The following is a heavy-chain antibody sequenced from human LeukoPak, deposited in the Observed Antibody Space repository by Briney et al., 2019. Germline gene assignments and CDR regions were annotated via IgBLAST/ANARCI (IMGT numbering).Heavy chain of an antibody. V-gene: IGHV3-74*01. CDR2: INPDGSQT. CDR1: GFTFNTYW. J-gene: IGHJ4*02. CDR3: ARDPVRRDSY. Sequence: SGGSLRLSCAASGFTFNTYWMHWVRQAPGKGLVCVSHINPDGSQTNYADSVTGRFTISRDNAKNTLYLQMNSLRAEDTAVYYCARDPVRRDSYWGQGTLVTVSS. D-gene: IGHD3-10*01.